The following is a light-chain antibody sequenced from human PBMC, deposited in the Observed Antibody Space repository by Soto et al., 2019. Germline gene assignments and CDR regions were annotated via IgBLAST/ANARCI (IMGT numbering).Light chain of an antibody. CDR1: QDISNY. CDR3: QRYGNFPALS. Sequence: DIQMTQSPSSLSASVGDRVTITCRAGQDISNYLNWYQQKPGKAPTLLIYDASNLESGVPSRFSGSGSGTDFNFTISSLQPEDLATYYCQRYGNFPALSFGGGTQVEIK. V-gene: IGKV1-33*01. CDR2: DAS. J-gene: IGKJ4*01.